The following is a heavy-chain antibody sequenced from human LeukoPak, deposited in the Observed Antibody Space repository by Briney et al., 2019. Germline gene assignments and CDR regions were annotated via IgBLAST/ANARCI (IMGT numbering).Heavy chain of an antibody. CDR2: IRSYSSYI. J-gene: IGHJ6*03. CDR3: ARYSEVYYYVDV. Sequence: GGSLRLSCAASGFTFDTYNFNWVRQAPGKGLEWVATIRSYSSYIHYGDSVKGRFTISRDDAERSVYLQMDNVRVVDTAVYFCARYSEVYYYVDVWGTGTTVTVSS. CDR1: GFTFDTYN. D-gene: IGHD2-21*01. V-gene: IGHV3-21*01.